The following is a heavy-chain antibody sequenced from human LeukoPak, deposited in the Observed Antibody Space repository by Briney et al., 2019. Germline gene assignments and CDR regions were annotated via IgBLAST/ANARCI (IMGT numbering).Heavy chain of an antibody. CDR2: ISYDGSNK. Sequence: GGSLRLSCAASGFTFSSYGMHWVRQAPGKGLEWVAVISYDGSNKYYADSVKGRFTISRDNSKNTLYLQINSLRTEDTAMYYCARDQVGDWGQGTLVIVSS. CDR1: GFTFSSYG. CDR3: ARDQVGD. D-gene: IGHD3-10*01. J-gene: IGHJ4*02. V-gene: IGHV3-30*03.